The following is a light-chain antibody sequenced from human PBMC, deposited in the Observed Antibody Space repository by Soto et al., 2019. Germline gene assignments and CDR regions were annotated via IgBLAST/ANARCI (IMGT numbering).Light chain of an antibody. CDR3: QSYDSSLSGVV. Sequence: QSVLTQPPSVSGAPGQRVTISCTGSSSNIGAGYDVYWYQQLPGTAPKLLIYGNINRPSGVPDRFSGSKSGTSASLAITGLQAEDEADYYCQSYDSSLSGVVFGGGTQLTVL. CDR2: GNI. V-gene: IGLV1-40*01. CDR1: SSNIGAGYD. J-gene: IGLJ2*01.